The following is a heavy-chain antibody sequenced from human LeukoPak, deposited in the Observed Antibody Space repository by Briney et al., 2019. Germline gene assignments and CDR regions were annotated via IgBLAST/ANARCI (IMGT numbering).Heavy chain of an antibody. D-gene: IGHD3-22*01. CDR2: ISGSGGST. CDR3: ANYDSSGYLDY. J-gene: IGHJ4*02. Sequence: GGSLRLSCAASAFTFSNYGMSWVRQAPGKGLEWVSAISGSGGSTYYADSVKGRFTISRDNSKNTLYLQMNSLRAEDTAVYYCANYDSSGYLDYWGQGTLVTVSS. V-gene: IGHV3-23*01. CDR1: AFTFSNYG.